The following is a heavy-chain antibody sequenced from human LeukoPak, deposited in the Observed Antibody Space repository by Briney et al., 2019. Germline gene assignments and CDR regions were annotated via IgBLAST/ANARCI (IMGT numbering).Heavy chain of an antibody. CDR1: GGSISSSSYY. Sequence: SETLSPTCTVSGGSISSSSYYWGWIRQPPGKGLEWIGSIYYSGSTYYNPSLKSRVTISVDTSKNQFSLKLSSVTAADTAVYYCDDSSGYVFDYWGQGTLVTVSS. V-gene: IGHV4-39*01. CDR2: IYYSGST. CDR3: DDSSGYVFDY. J-gene: IGHJ4*02. D-gene: IGHD3-22*01.